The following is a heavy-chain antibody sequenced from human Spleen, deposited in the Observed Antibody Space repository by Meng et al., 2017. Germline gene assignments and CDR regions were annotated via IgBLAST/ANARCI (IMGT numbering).Heavy chain of an antibody. D-gene: IGHD4-23*01. CDR2: ISSSGSTI. CDR1: GFTFSSYE. CDR3: ATRTTVVTPADY. V-gene: IGHV3-48*03. Sequence: GGSLRLSCAASGFTFSSYEMNWVRQAPGKGLEWVSYISSSGSTIYYADSVKGRFTISRDNAKNSLYLQMNSLRAEDTAVYYCATRTTVVTPADYWGQGTLVTVSS. J-gene: IGHJ4*02.